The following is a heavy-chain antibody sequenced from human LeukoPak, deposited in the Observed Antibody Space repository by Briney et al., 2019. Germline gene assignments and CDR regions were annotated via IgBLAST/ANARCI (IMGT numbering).Heavy chain of an antibody. D-gene: IGHD2-2*01. CDR1: GYTFTGYY. CDR2: INPNSGGT. J-gene: IGHJ6*02. V-gene: IGHV1-2*02. Sequence: ASVKVSCKASGYTFTGYYMHWVRQALGQGLEWMGWINPNSGGTNYAQKFQGRVTMTRDTSISTAYMELSRLRSDDTAVYYCARGSGVVVPAASYYGMDVWGQGTTVTVSS. CDR3: ARGSGVVVPAASYYGMDV.